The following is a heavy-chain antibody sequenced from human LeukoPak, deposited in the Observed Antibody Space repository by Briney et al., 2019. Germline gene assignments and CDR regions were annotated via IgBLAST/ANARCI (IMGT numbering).Heavy chain of an antibody. CDR2: IKQDGSEK. J-gene: IGHJ4*02. V-gene: IGHV3-7*05. Sequence: GGSLRLSCAASGFTFSSYWMSWVRQAPGKGLEWVANIKQDGSEKYYVDSVKGRFTISRDSSENTLYLQMNSLRAEDTAVYYCAKGRRDGYNYDYWGQGTPVTVSS. CDR1: GFTFSSYW. CDR3: AKGRRDGYNYDY. D-gene: IGHD5-24*01.